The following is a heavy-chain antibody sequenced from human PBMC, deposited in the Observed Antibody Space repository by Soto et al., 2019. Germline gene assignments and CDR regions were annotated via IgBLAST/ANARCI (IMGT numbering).Heavy chain of an antibody. D-gene: IGHD3-3*01. CDR3: ARGDLEFDF. CDR2: SNHSGSI. J-gene: IGHJ4*02. CDR1: GGSFSDHY. V-gene: IGHV4-34*01. Sequence: SETLSLTCAVYGGSFSDHYWSWNRQPPHQAPESNEESNHSGSINYNPSVKSRVNISVDTSTNQFSMKLSSVTAADKALYYCARGDLEFDFWGQGTPVTVSS.